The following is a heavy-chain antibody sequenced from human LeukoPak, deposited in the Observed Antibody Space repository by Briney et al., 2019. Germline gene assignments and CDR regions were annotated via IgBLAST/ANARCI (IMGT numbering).Heavy chain of an antibody. CDR1: GFTFSSYE. CDR3: ATATSLDYGVYFFHH. Sequence: GGSLRLSCAASGFTFSSYEMNWVRQAPGKGLEWLSYISRSGNAIYYADSMKGRFTISRDNAKNSLYLQMNSLRVEDTAVYYCATATSLDYGVYFFHHWGQGNLVTVSS. J-gene: IGHJ1*01. V-gene: IGHV3-48*03. CDR2: ISRSGNAI. D-gene: IGHD4-17*01.